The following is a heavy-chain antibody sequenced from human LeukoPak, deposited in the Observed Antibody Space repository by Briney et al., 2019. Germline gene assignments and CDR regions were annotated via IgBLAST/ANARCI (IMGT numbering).Heavy chain of an antibody. D-gene: IGHD4-17*01. Sequence: GWSLRLSCAASVFTFSTYGFHWVRQAPGKGPEWVAFIPSDGSDNYYANSVKGRFTISRDNSKNTLYLQMNSLGSEDTAVYYCAKGLGDYDDFRLGYWGQGTLVTVSS. CDR1: VFTFSTYG. J-gene: IGHJ4*02. V-gene: IGHV3-30*02. CDR2: IPSDGSDN. CDR3: AKGLGDYDDFRLGY.